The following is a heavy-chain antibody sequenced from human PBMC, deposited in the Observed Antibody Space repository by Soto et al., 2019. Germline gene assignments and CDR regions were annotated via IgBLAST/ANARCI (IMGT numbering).Heavy chain of an antibody. CDR2: ISNSGGSA. CDR3: AKFNGSTFYYYYYGLDV. Sequence: EVQLLESGGGLVQPGGSLRLSCAASGFTYSNYAMSWVRQTPGKGLEWVSGISNSGGSAYYADPVKGRFTISTDNAKNTLYLQMNSLRAEDTAVYFCAKFNGSTFYYYYYGLDVWGQGTTVTVSS. V-gene: IGHV3-23*01. CDR1: GFTYSNYA. D-gene: IGHD2-2*01. J-gene: IGHJ6*02.